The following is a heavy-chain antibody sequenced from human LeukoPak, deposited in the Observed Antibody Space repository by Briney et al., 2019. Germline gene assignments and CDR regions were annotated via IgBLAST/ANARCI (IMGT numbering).Heavy chain of an antibody. CDR2: IYYSGST. Sequence: PSETLSLTCTVSGGSISSYYWSWIRQPPGKGLEWIGYIYYSGSTNYNPSLKSRVTISVDTSKNQFSLKLSSVTAADTAVYYCARSYGDYGRDWFDPWGQGTLVTVSS. CDR3: ARSYGDYGRDWFDP. D-gene: IGHD4-17*01. V-gene: IGHV4-59*01. CDR1: GGSISSYY. J-gene: IGHJ5*02.